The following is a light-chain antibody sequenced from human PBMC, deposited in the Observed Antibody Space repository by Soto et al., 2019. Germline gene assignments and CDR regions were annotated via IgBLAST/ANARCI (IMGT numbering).Light chain of an antibody. V-gene: IGLV2-8*01. CDR1: SSDVGGYNC. J-gene: IGLJ2*01. CDR2: EVS. Sequence: QSVLTRPPSASGSPGQSVIISCTGTSSDVGGYNCVSWYQQHPGKAPKLMIYEVSKRPSGVPDRFSGSKSGNTASLTVSGLQAEDEADYYCSSYAGSNIPVVFGGGTKLTVL. CDR3: SSYAGSNIPVV.